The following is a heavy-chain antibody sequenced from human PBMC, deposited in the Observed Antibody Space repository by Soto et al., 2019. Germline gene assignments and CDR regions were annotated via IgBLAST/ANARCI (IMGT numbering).Heavy chain of an antibody. Sequence: EVQLEESGGGLVQPGRSLRLSCAASGFTFDDYGMYWVRQVPGKGLEWVSGITWTRDIIDYADSVKGRFTISRDNAKNSLYIQMNSLRPEDTALYYCVKDQFQYSSSSNYGPFDMWGQGTMVNV. CDR2: ITWTRDII. D-gene: IGHD6-6*01. J-gene: IGHJ3*02. CDR3: VKDQFQYSSSSNYGPFDM. V-gene: IGHV3-9*01. CDR1: GFTFDDYG.